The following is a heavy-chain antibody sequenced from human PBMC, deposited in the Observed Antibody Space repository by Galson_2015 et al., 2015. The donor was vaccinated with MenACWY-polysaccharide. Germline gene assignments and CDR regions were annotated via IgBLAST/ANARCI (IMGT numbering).Heavy chain of an antibody. CDR1: GDSVSSNSAS. Sequence: CAISGDSVSSNSASWNWIRQSSSGGLEWLGRTYYRSKWYYDYALSVKSRITLNPDTSKNQVSLQLNSMTPEDTAVYYCARAPDFFTRGFDYWGLGTLVTVSS. J-gene: IGHJ4*02. CDR2: TYYRSKWYY. V-gene: IGHV6-1*01. CDR3: ARAPDFFTRGFDY. D-gene: IGHD2-2*01.